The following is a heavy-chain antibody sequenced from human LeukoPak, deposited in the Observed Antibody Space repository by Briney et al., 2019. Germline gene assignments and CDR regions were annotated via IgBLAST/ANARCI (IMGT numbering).Heavy chain of an antibody. CDR2: IRYDGSNK. D-gene: IGHD6-13*01. Sequence: GGSLRLSCAASGFTFSSYGMHWVRQAPGKGLEWVAFIRYDGSNKYYADSVKGRFTISRDNSKNTLYLQMNSLRAEDTAVYYCARAREAAAPFDYWGQGTLVTVSS. J-gene: IGHJ4*02. V-gene: IGHV3-30*02. CDR3: ARAREAAAPFDY. CDR1: GFTFSSYG.